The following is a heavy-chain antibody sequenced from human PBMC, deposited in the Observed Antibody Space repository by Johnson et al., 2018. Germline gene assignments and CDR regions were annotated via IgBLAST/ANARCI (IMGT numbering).Heavy chain of an antibody. CDR1: GFTFSSYD. CDR2: IGSAGDT. Sequence: VQLFESVGGLVHPGGSLRLSCAASGFTFSSYDMHWVRQVTGKGLEWVSAIGSAGDTYSPGSVKGRFTISRENAKNSLYLQMNSLSAGDTAVYYWVRERRATAMGGDALDIWGQGTMVTVSS. D-gene: IGHD5-18*01. V-gene: IGHV3-13*01. CDR3: VRERRATAMGGDALDI. J-gene: IGHJ3*02.